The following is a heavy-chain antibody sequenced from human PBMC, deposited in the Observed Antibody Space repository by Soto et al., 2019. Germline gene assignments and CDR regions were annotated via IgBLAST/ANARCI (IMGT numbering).Heavy chain of an antibody. Sequence: GGSLRPSCAASGFTFSSYGMHWVRQAPGKGLEWVAVIWYDGSNKYYADSVKGRFTISRDNAKNSLYLQMNSLRDEDTAVYYCARDRENWVFWGVDPPNSYYARGVWGKGARV. CDR2: IWYDGSNK. V-gene: IGHV3-33*01. CDR1: GFTFSSYG. J-gene: IGHJ6*04. D-gene: IGHD3-3*01. CDR3: ARDRENWVFWGVDPPNSYYARGV.